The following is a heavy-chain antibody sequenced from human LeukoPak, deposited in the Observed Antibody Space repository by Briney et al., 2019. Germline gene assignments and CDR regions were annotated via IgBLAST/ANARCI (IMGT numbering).Heavy chain of an antibody. CDR1: GYTFTSYY. D-gene: IGHD4-17*01. J-gene: IGHJ4*02. V-gene: IGHV1-46*01. CDR3: ASQAAATVTTGFDY. Sequence: GASVKVSCKTSGYTFTSYYTHWMRQAPGQGLEWMGIINPIGGTTDYSQKFQGRVTMTRDTSTSTVYMELSSLSPEDTAVYYCASQAAATVTTGFDYWGQGTLVTVSS. CDR2: INPIGGTT.